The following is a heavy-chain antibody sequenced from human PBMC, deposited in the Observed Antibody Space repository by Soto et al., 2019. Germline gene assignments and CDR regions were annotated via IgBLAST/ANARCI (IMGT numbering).Heavy chain of an antibody. J-gene: IGHJ4*02. Sequence: PAETLSLTCTGSSDSISSYYWSWIRQPPGKRLEWIGNISDSGSTDYNSALKSRVTISGDTSKTQFSLKVSSVTDADTAVYYCARGTSWQLPSDYWGQGTLVTVSS. CDR3: ARGTSWQLPSDY. CDR2: ISDSGST. CDR1: SDSISSYY. D-gene: IGHD6-13*01. V-gene: IGHV4-59*01.